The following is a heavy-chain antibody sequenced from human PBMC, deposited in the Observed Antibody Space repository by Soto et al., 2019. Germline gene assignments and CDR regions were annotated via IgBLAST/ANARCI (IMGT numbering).Heavy chain of an antibody. CDR2: ISGNTGKA. CDR3: ARDWNCSNTRCQNCFDP. CDR1: GYTFINYG. Sequence: SVKVSCKASGYTFINYGVSWVRQAPGQGLEWMGWISGNTGKANYAQNLQGRVTMATDTSTNTAYMELRSLRSDDTAVYYCARDWNCSNTRCQNCFDPWGQGTLVTVSS. J-gene: IGHJ5*02. V-gene: IGHV1-18*01. D-gene: IGHD2-2*01.